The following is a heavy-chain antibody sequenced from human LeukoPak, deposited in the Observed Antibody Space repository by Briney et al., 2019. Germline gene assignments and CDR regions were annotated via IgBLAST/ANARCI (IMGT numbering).Heavy chain of an antibody. CDR2: IYTSGST. J-gene: IGHJ5*02. Sequence: PSEPLSLICTFSGGSISSYYWSWIRPPAGKGLEWIGRIYTSGSTNYNPSLKSRVTISVDKSKNQFSLKLSSVTAADTAVYYCARGEQVNWFDPWGQGALVIVSS. CDR3: ARGEQVNWFDP. CDR1: GGSISSYY. V-gene: IGHV4-4*07. D-gene: IGHD1-26*01.